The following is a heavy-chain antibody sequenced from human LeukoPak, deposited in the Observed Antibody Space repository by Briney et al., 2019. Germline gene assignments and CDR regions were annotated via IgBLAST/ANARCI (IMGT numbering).Heavy chain of an antibody. CDR3: ASAKDYDFWSGYQYYSDY. D-gene: IGHD3-3*01. CDR1: GFTFSSYS. V-gene: IGHV3-21*01. J-gene: IGHJ4*02. Sequence: PGGSLRPSCAASGFTFSSYSMNWVRQAPGKGLEWVSSISSSSSYIYYADSVKGRFTISRDNAKISLYLQMNSLRAEDTAVYYCASAKDYDFWSGYQYYSDYWGQGTLVTVSS. CDR2: ISSSSSYI.